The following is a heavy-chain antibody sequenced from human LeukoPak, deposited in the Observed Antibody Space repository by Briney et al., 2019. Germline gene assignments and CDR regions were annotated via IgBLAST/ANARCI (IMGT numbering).Heavy chain of an antibody. Sequence: PSETLSLTCAVYGGSFSGYYWSWIRQPPGKGLEWIGEINHSGSTNYNPSLKSRVTISVDTSKKQFSLKLSSVTAADTAVYSCARSGYYDFWSVSYWGQGTLVTVSS. V-gene: IGHV4-34*01. J-gene: IGHJ4*02. CDR1: GGSFSGYY. D-gene: IGHD3-3*01. CDR2: INHSGST. CDR3: ARSGYYDFWSVSY.